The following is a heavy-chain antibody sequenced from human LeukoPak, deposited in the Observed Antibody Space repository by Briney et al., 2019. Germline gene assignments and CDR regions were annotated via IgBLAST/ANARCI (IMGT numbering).Heavy chain of an antibody. CDR3: ASREVAGTRPVDY. CDR2: ISYDGSNK. CDR1: GFTFSSYA. V-gene: IGHV3-30-3*01. D-gene: IGHD6-19*01. J-gene: IGHJ4*02. Sequence: GGSLRLSCAASGFTFSSYAMSWVRQAPGKGLEWVAVISYDGSNKYYADSVKGRFTISRDNSKNTLYLQMNSLRAEDTAVYYCASREVAGTRPVDYWGQGTLVTVSS.